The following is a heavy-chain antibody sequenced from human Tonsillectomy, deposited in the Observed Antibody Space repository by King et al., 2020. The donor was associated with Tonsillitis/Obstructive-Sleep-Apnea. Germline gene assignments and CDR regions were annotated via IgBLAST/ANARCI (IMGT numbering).Heavy chain of an antibody. D-gene: IGHD5-12*01. CDR3: AKSLYSAYDYWLEP. J-gene: IGHJ5*02. V-gene: IGHV3-23*04. Sequence: VQLVESGGGLIQPGGSLTLSCAASGFILNNYGMTWVRQAPGKGLEWVSTISESGTYYADSVKGRFNISRDNSKNTLSLQMNSLRAEYTAVYNCAKSLYSAYDYWLEPWGQGTLVTVSS. CDR1: GFILNNYG. CDR2: ISESGT.